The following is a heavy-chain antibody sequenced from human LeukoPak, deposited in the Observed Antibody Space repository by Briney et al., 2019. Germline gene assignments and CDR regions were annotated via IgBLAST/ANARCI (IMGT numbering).Heavy chain of an antibody. J-gene: IGHJ3*02. CDR3: ARRVGHSYGVTGAGAFDI. V-gene: IGHV4-39*07. CDR1: GGSISSSSYY. D-gene: IGHD5-18*01. CDR2: VFHSGST. Sequence: SETLSLTCTVSGGSISSSSYYWGWIRQPPGKGLEWIGSVFHSGSTYYNPSLKSRVTISLDMPNNQFSLKLSSVTAADTAVYYCARRVGHSYGVTGAGAFDIWGQGTMVTVSS.